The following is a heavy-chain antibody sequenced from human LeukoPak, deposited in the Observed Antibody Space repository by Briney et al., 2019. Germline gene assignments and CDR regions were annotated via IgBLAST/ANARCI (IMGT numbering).Heavy chain of an antibody. CDR2: MNPNSGYT. J-gene: IGHJ3*02. Sequence: ASVKVSCKASGYTFISHDINWVRQATGQGLEWMGWMNPNSGYTGYAQKFQGRVTITRNTSITTAYMELSSLRSEDTAVYYCARALVGELSEYDAFDIWGQGTMVTVSS. V-gene: IGHV1-8*03. CDR3: ARALVGELSEYDAFDI. D-gene: IGHD3-16*02. CDR1: GYTFISHD.